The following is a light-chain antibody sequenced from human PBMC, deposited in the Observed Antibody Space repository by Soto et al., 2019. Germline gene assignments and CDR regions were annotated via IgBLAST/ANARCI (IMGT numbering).Light chain of an antibody. Sequence: QSALTQPASVSGSPGQSITISCTGTSSDVGSYNLVSWYQQHPGKAPKLMIYEGSKRPSGVSNRFSGSKSGNTASLTSSGLQAEDEADYYCCSYGGSSTYVVFGGGTKVTVL. CDR1: SSDVGSYNL. CDR3: CSYGGSSTYVV. V-gene: IGLV2-23*01. J-gene: IGLJ2*01. CDR2: EGS.